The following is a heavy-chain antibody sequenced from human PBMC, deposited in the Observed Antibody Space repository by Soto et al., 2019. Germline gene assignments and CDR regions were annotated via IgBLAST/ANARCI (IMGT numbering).Heavy chain of an antibody. CDR1: GGSFSPYF. CDR2: INHSGST. CDR3: ARLASGWQYYYFDF. D-gene: IGHD6-19*01. Sequence: TSETLSITCTVYGGSFSPYFWSWIRQPPGKGLEWIGEINHSGSTNYNPSLTRRDTLSVDTSKNQVSLKLTSVTAADTAVYYCARLASGWQYYYFDFWGRGTPVTVSS. J-gene: IGHJ2*01. V-gene: IGHV4-34*01.